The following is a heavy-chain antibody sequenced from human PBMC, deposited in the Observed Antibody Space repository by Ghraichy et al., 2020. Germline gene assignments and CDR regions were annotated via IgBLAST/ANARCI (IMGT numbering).Heavy chain of an antibody. CDR3: ARGNGSSVRFDS. J-gene: IGHJ4*02. Sequence: SETLSLTCAVYGGSFSGYYWSWIRQPPGKGLEWVGEIIHSGNTNCNPSLKSRVTMSVDTSKNQFSLNVRSVTAADTAVYYCARGNGSSVRFDSWGQGTRVTVSS. V-gene: IGHV4-34*01. CDR1: GGSFSGYY. CDR2: IIHSGNT. D-gene: IGHD3-10*01.